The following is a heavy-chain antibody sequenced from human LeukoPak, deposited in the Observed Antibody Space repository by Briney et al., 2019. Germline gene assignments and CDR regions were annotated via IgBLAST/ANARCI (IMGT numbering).Heavy chain of an antibody. J-gene: IGHJ4*02. D-gene: IGHD3-10*01. CDR3: ARSYLRVYLDY. CDR1: GFTISRYG. CDR2: ISGSADST. V-gene: IGHV3-23*01. Sequence: PGGSLRLSCTASGFTISRYGMSWVRQAPGKGLEWVSAISGSADSTYYADSVKGRFTISRDNAKNSLYLQMNSLRAEDTAVYYCARSYLRVYLDYWGQGTLVTVSS.